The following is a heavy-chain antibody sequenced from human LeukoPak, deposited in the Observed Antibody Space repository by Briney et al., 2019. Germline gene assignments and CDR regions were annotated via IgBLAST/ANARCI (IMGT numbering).Heavy chain of an antibody. Sequence: SETLSLTCTVSGGSISSYYWRWIRHPPGKGLEWIGYIYYSGSTNYNPSLKSRVTISVDTSKNQFSLKLSSVTAADTAVYYCARNHYYYGMDAWGQGTTVTVSS. CDR1: GGSISSYY. CDR2: IYYSGST. CDR3: ARNHYYYGMDA. V-gene: IGHV4-59*08. J-gene: IGHJ6*02.